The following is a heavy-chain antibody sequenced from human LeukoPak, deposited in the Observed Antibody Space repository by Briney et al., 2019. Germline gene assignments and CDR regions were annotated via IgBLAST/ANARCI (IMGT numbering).Heavy chain of an antibody. CDR1: VFTLNSYA. J-gene: IGHJ4*02. V-gene: IGHV3-23*01. D-gene: IGHD2-2*01. Sequence: GGSLRLSRAASVFTLNSYALSWVRQAPRKGLEWVSSLSGRGYNTYYADSVKGRFTISRDNSKNTVYLQMNSLRAEDTAVYYCAKDPYGTRYFDYWGQGTLVTVSS. CDR2: LSGRGYNT. CDR3: AKDPYGTRYFDY.